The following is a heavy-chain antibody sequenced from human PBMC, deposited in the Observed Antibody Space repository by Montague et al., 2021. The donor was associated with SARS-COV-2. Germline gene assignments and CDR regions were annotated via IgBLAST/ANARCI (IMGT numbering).Heavy chain of an antibody. Sequence: SETLSLTCTVSGGSISSNYWNWIRQPPGRGLEWIGYIYYSGSTNYNPSLESQVTISADTSKNHFSLKLRSVTAADTAVYYCARVISGPDYFDYWGQGTLVTVSS. D-gene: IGHD3-10*01. J-gene: IGHJ4*02. CDR1: GGSISSNY. CDR3: ARVISGPDYFDY. V-gene: IGHV4-59*01. CDR2: IYYSGST.